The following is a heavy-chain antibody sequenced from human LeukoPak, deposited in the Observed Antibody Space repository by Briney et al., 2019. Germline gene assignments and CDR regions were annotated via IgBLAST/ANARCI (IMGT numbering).Heavy chain of an antibody. CDR1: GYTFTGYY. CDR2: INPNSGGT. D-gene: IGHD6-13*01. V-gene: IGHV1-2*02. J-gene: IGHJ6*03. CDR3: ARVAAAANPTTYYYMDV. Sequence: ASVKVSCKASGYTFTGYYMHWVRQAPGEGLEWMGWINPNSGGTKYAQKFQGRVTMTRDTSINTAYMEVRRLTSDDTAVYYCARVAAAANPTTYYYMDVWGKGTTVTVSS.